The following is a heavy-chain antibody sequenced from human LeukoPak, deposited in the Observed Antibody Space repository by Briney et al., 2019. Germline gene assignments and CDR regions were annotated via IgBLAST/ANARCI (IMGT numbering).Heavy chain of an antibody. J-gene: IGHJ4*02. D-gene: IGHD1-1*01. CDR3: AKFLPEELEMEVFDY. Sequence: PGGSLRLSCAASGFTFSSYAMSWVRQAPGKGLEWVSVISGSGGRTYYADSVKGRFTISRDNSKNTLYLQMNSLRAEDTAVYYCAKFLPEELEMEVFDYWGQGTLVTVSS. V-gene: IGHV3-23*01. CDR2: ISGSGGRT. CDR1: GFTFSSYA.